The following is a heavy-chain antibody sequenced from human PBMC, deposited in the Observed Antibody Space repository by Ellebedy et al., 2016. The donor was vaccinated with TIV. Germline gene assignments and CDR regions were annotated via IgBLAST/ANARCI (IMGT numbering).Heavy chain of an antibody. Sequence: GESLKISCGASGFTFSNYWMHWVRQAPGKGLEWVAVISDDGRTYFHADSVKGRFTISRDNSKNTLYLQMNSLRAEDTAVYYCAKKVAPATSTYGMDVWGQGTTVTVS. CDR1: GFTFSNYW. J-gene: IGHJ6*02. V-gene: IGHV3-30*18. CDR2: ISDDGRTY. CDR3: AKKVAPATSTYGMDV. D-gene: IGHD2-2*01.